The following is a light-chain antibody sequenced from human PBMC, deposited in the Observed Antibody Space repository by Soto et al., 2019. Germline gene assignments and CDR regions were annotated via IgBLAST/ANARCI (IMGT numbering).Light chain of an antibody. CDR2: EGY. V-gene: IGKV3-11*01. CDR3: QQRSNWPPVT. J-gene: IGKJ5*01. CDR1: QSVSNNY. Sequence: EIVLTQSPGTQSLSPGERATLSCRASQSVSNNYVACYQQKTGQPPRLLIYEGYYRATVTPPRVSGSGSGTDFTLTISSLEREDFAVYYCQQRSNWPPVTFGQGKRLEIK.